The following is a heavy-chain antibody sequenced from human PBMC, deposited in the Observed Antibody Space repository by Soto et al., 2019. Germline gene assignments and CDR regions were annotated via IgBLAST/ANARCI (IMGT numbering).Heavy chain of an antibody. J-gene: IGHJ4*02. V-gene: IGHV3-30-3*01. D-gene: IGHD6-19*01. CDR1: GFTFSTYT. CDR3: AREWSISVAAPGY. Sequence: QVQLVESGGGVVQPGRSLRLSCAASGFTFSTYTMYWVRQAPGKGLEWVAGISNNGINTHYADSVKGRFTISRDNSKNTLYVQMNSLGAEDTAVYYCAREWSISVAAPGYWGQGTLVTVS. CDR2: ISNNGINT.